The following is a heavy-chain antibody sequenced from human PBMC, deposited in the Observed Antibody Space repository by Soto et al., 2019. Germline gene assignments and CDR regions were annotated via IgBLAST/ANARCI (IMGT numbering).Heavy chain of an antibody. CDR3: ARDRSSTYFDY. J-gene: IGHJ4*02. Sequence: GGSLRLSCAASGFTFRNHGMHWVRQAPGKGLEWVAVIWYDGSNAYYADSVKGRVTISRDNSKNTLSLQMNSLRAEDTAIYYCARDRSSTYFDYWGQGTQVTVSS. CDR1: GFTFRNHG. CDR2: IWYDGSNA. D-gene: IGHD6-19*01. V-gene: IGHV3-33*01.